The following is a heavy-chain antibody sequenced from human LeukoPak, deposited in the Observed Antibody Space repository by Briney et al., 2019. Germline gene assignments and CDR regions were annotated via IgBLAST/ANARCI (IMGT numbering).Heavy chain of an antibody. D-gene: IGHD6-19*01. CDR2: SSSSGRT. CDR1: GGSISSDTYF. Sequence: PSETLSLTCTVSGGSISSDTYFWSWIRQPAGKGLEWIGRSSSSGRTDYNPSLKSRVTISVDTTKNQLSMKLGSVTAAGTAVYYCAKGAGPPWFDPWGQGTLVTVSS. CDR3: AKGAGPPWFDP. J-gene: IGHJ5*02. V-gene: IGHV4-61*02.